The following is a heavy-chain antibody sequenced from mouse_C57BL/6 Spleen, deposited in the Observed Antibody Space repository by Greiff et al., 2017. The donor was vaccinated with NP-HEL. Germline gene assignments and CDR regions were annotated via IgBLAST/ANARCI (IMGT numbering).Heavy chain of an antibody. CDR1: GFTFSSYG. V-gene: IGHV5-6*02. D-gene: IGHD1-3*01. CDR2: ISSGGSYT. J-gene: IGHJ4*01. Sequence: EVKLVESGGDLVKPGGSLKLSCAASGFTFSSYGMSWVRQTPDKRLEWVATISSGGSYTYYPASVKGRFTISRDNAKTTLYLQMSSLKSEDTAMYYCARHGGKDYYAMDYWGQGTSGTVSS. CDR3: ARHGGKDYYAMDY.